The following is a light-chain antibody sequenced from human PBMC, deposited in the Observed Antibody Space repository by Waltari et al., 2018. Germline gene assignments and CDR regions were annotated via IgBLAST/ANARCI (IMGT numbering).Light chain of an antibody. CDR2: GAS. J-gene: IGKJ5*01. Sequence: EIVMTQSPATLSVSPGERATLPCRASPSVSSNLAWYQQKPGQAPRLLIYGASTRATGIPARFSGSGSGTEFTLTISSMQSEDFAVYYCQQYNNWPPITFGQGTRLEIK. CDR1: PSVSSN. CDR3: QQYNNWPPIT. V-gene: IGKV3-15*01.